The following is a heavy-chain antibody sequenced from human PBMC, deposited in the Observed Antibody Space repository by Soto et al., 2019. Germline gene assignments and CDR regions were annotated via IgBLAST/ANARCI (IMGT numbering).Heavy chain of an antibody. V-gene: IGHV3-23*01. CDR2: ISGSGGST. Sequence: PGGSLRLSCAASGFTFSSYAMSWVRQAPGKGLEWVSAISGSGGSTYYADSVKGRFTISRDNSKNTLYLQMNSLRAEDTAVYYCVKSSGGSWRNYFDYWGQGTLVTVSS. CDR1: GFTFSSYA. CDR3: VKSSGGSWRNYFDY. D-gene: IGHD2-15*01. J-gene: IGHJ4*02.